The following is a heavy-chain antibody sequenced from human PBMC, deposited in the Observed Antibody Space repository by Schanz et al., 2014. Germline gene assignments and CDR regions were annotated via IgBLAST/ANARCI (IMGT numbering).Heavy chain of an antibody. CDR2: ISRSSSTI. Sequence: EVQLVESGGGLVQPGGSLRLSCAASGFTFSTYSMNWVRQAPGKGLEWVSYISRSSSTIYYADSVKGRFTISRDNAKNSLYLQMNSLRAEDTAVYYCATENWWTVEKWGQGTLVTVS. CDR3: ATENWWTVEK. J-gene: IGHJ4*02. CDR1: GFTFSTYS. V-gene: IGHV3-48*01. D-gene: IGHD2-15*01.